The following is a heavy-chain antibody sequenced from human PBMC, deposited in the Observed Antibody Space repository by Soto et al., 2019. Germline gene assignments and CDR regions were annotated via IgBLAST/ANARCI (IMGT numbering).Heavy chain of an antibody. J-gene: IGHJ4*02. CDR2: VYYSGST. CDR1: GGSVSSGSYS. CDR3: AGGRSGPDY. V-gene: IGHV4-61*01. Sequence: KTSETLSLTCTVSGGSVSSGSYSWSWIRQPPGKGLEWIGYVYYSGSTTYNPSPKSRVTISIDTSKNQFSLRLSSVTAADTAVYYCAGGRSGPDYWGQGTLVTVSS.